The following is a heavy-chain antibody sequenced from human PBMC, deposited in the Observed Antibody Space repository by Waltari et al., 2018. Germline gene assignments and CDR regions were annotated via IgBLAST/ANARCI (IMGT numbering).Heavy chain of an antibody. CDR1: GFSFSDYA. D-gene: IGHD6-13*01. CDR3: ARRPVAAVIDS. Sequence: QVHLVESGGGVVQPGTSLRLSCAASGFSFSDYAFHWVRQATGKGLQWVALISKVGSNKYYIDSVKGRFTVSRDNSKSTLYLQMNSLTTEDTAVYYCARRPVAAVIDSWGQGTLVTVSS. V-gene: IGHV3-30*04. CDR2: ISKVGSNK. J-gene: IGHJ4*02.